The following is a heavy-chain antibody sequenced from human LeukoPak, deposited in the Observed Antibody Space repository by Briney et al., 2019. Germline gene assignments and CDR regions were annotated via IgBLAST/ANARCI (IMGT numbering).Heavy chain of an antibody. CDR2: INHSGST. Sequence: PSETLSLTCAVYGGSFSGYYWSWIRQPPGKGLEWIGEINHSGSTNYNPSLKSRVTISVDTSKNQFSLKLSSVTAADTAVYYCARGLAYDSSGYHIDYWGQGTLVTVSS. D-gene: IGHD3-22*01. V-gene: IGHV4-34*01. J-gene: IGHJ4*02. CDR3: ARGLAYDSSGYHIDY. CDR1: GGSFSGYY.